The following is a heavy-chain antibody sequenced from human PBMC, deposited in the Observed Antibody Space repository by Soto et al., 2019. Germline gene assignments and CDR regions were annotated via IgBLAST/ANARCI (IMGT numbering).Heavy chain of an antibody. V-gene: IGHV3-9*01. Sequence: EVQLVESGGGSVQPGRSLRLSCVASKFTFKDYAMHWVRQAPGKGLEWVSGISWNSGTIAYADSVQGRFTISRDNAKNSLYLQMDSLRAEDTALYYCAREYIVTPEWRPLDPWGQGTLVTVSS. CDR1: KFTFKDYA. CDR2: ISWNSGTI. J-gene: IGHJ5*02. CDR3: AREYIVTPEWRPLDP. D-gene: IGHD3-16*02.